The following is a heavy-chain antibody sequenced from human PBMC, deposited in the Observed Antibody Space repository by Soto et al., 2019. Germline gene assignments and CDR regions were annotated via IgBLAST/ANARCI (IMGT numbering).Heavy chain of an antibody. J-gene: IGHJ5*02. V-gene: IGHV1-3*01. CDR2: MSAGNDNT. Sequence: ASVKVSCKDSGYNFTSYAMHWVRQAPGERLEWMGWMSAGNDNTKYSQKFQGRVTINKNKSTSTAYMKLSSLRSEETAVYYCARVRPSYDILTGYYRFDPWGQGTLVTVSS. CDR3: ARVRPSYDILTGYYRFDP. D-gene: IGHD3-9*01. CDR1: GYNFTSYA.